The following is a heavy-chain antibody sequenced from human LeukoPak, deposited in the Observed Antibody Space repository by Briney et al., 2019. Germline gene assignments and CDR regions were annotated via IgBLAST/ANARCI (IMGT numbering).Heavy chain of an antibody. Sequence: GGSLRLSCAATGFTFNKYWMSWVRQAPGKGLEWVGHIKQDGSEKYYVDSVKGRFTISRDNAKNSLYLQMNSLRAEDTAVYYCVRELGFCSGGDCYSGHWGQGTLVTVSS. J-gene: IGHJ4*02. CDR1: GFTFNKYW. CDR2: IKQDGSEK. V-gene: IGHV3-7*01. D-gene: IGHD2-15*01. CDR3: VRELGFCSGGDCYSGH.